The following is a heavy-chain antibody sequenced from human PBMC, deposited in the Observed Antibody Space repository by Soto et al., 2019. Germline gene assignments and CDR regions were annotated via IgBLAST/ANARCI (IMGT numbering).Heavy chain of an antibody. CDR2: ISSDGGST. CDR3: PRRSEMVHVTFYYYMGV. CDR1: GITFSTYA. V-gene: IGHV3-64*01. Sequence: EVQLVESGGGLVQPGGSLRLSCAASGITFSTYAMHWVRQAPGKGLEYVSAISSDGGSTYYANSVKSRFTMSRDNSKNTLYLQMGSLRAEDTAVYYCPRRSEMVHVTFYYYMGVWGKGTTVTVSS. D-gene: IGHD3-10*01. J-gene: IGHJ6*03.